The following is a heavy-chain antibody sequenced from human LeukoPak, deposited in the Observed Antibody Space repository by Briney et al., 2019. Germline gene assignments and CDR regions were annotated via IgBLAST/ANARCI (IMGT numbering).Heavy chain of an antibody. V-gene: IGHV4-31*03. Sequence: PSQTLSLTCTVSGGSLSSGGYYWSWIRQHPGKGLEWIRYIYYIGSTYYNPSLKSRVTISVDTSKNQISLKLSSVTAADTAVYYCARDRGGYYGSGTKFDPWGQRTLDTVSS. J-gene: IGHJ5*02. CDR2: IYYIGST. CDR1: GGSLSSGGYY. CDR3: ARDRGGYYGSGTKFDP. D-gene: IGHD3-10*01.